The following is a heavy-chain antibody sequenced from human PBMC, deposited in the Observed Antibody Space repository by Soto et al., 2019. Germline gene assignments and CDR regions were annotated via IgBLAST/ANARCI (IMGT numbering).Heavy chain of an antibody. V-gene: IGHV1-8*01. Sequence: ASVKVSCKASGYTFTSYDINWVRQATGQGLEWMGWMNPNSGNTGYAQKFQGRVNMTRNTSISTAYMELSSLSSEDTAVYYCARDRYDILTGYGMDVWGQGTTVTVSS. CDR2: MNPNSGNT. CDR1: GYTFTSYD. D-gene: IGHD3-9*01. J-gene: IGHJ6*02. CDR3: ARDRYDILTGYGMDV.